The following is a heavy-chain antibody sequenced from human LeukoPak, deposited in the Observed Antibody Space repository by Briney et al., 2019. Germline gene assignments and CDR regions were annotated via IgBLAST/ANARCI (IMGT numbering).Heavy chain of an antibody. J-gene: IGHJ4*02. CDR1: GYTFTGYY. Sequence: GASVKVSCKASGYTFTGYYMHWVRQAPGQGLEWMGRIKPNSGGTNYAQKFQGRVTMTRDTSISTAYMELSRLRSDDTAVYYCAIIAVAGSLDYWGQGTLVTVSS. V-gene: IGHV1-2*06. CDR3: AIIAVAGSLDY. CDR2: IKPNSGGT. D-gene: IGHD6-19*01.